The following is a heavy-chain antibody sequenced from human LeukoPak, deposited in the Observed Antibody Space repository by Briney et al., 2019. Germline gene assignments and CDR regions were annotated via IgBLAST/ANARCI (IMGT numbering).Heavy chain of an antibody. CDR3: ASSFLSAAAGTGYYYYYMDV. CDR1: GYSISSGYY. CDR2: IYHSGST. V-gene: IGHV4-38-2*02. J-gene: IGHJ6*03. Sequence: SETLSLTCTVSGYSISSGYYWGWIRQPPGKGLEWIGSIYHSGSTYYNPSLKSRVTISVDTSKNQFSLKLSSVTAADTAVYYCASSFLSAAAGTGYYYYYMDVWGKGTTVTVSS. D-gene: IGHD6-13*01.